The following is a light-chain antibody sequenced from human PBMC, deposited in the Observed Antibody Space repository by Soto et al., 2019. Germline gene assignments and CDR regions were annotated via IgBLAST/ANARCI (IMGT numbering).Light chain of an antibody. V-gene: IGKV3-15*01. CDR2: GAS. CDR1: QSVSSN. J-gene: IGKJ1*01. CDR3: HQYNYWPT. Sequence: MLMTRSPDSVSLWPLEIASVSFMASQSVSSNLAWYQQKPGQSPRLLIYGASTRATGIPVRFSGSGSGTEFTLTISSLQSEDFAVYYCHQYNYWPTFGQGTKVDI.